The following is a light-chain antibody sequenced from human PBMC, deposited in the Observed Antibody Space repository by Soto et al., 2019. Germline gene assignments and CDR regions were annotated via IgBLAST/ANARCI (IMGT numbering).Light chain of an antibody. J-gene: IGKJ1*01. Sequence: DIQMTQSPSSLSAFVGDRVIITCRASQVINNCLAWYQQKPGKVPKLLIYAASTLQSGVPSRFSGSGSGTDFTLTISSLQPEDVATYYCQKYKSAPRTFGQGTKVDIK. V-gene: IGKV1-27*01. CDR1: QVINNC. CDR3: QKYKSAPRT. CDR2: AAS.